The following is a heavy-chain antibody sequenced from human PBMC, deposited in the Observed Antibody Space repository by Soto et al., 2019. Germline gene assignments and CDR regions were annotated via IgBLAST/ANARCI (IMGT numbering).Heavy chain of an antibody. CDR1: GFSFTGYY. D-gene: IGHD6-6*01. V-gene: IGHV1-2*02. J-gene: IGHJ5*02. CDR2: VNAHSGGT. CDR3: AKDLTRQLAYWLDP. Sequence: ASVKVSCKASGFSFTGYYIHWLRQAPGQGLEWMGWVNAHSGGTEYAQKFQGRVTLTRDTSIATAYLTLTSLTSDDTALYYCAKDLTRQLAYWLDPWGQGTQVTVSS.